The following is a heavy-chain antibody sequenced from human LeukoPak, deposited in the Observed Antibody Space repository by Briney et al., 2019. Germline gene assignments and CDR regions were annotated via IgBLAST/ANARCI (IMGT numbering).Heavy chain of an antibody. CDR3: AKEPSRAAMAYFDY. V-gene: IGHV3-9*01. CDR1: GFTFDDYA. J-gene: IGHJ4*02. D-gene: IGHD5-18*01. CDR2: ISWNSGSI. Sequence: GGSLRLSCAASGFTFDDYAMHWVRQAPGKGLEWVSGISWNSGSIGYADSVKGRFTISRDNAKNSLYLQMNSLRAEDTALHYCAKEPSRAAMAYFDYWGQGTLVTVSS.